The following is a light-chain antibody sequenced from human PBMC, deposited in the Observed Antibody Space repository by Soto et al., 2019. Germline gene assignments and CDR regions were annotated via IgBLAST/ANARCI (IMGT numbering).Light chain of an antibody. J-gene: IGLJ3*02. CDR1: SSNIGAGYH. CDR3: QSYDSSLSGSV. CDR2: GNS. Sequence: QSVLTQPPSLSGAPGQRVTISCTGSSSNIGAGYHVHWYQQLPGTAPKLLIYGNSNRPSGVPDRFSGSKSGTSASLAITGLQAEDEADYYCQSYDSSLSGSVFGGGTQLTVL. V-gene: IGLV1-40*01.